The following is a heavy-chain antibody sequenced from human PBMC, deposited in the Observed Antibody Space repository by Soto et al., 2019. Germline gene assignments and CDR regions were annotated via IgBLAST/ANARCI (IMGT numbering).Heavy chain of an antibody. J-gene: IGHJ4*02. CDR2: ISAYNGNT. Sequence: ASVKVSCKASGYTFTSYGISWVRQAPGQGLEWMGWISAYNGNTNYAQKLQGRVTMTTDTSTSTAYMELRSLRSDDTAVYYCARDHPPLDYYGSGSLDYWGQGTLDTVSS. CDR3: ARDHPPLDYYGSGSLDY. D-gene: IGHD3-10*01. CDR1: GYTFTSYG. V-gene: IGHV1-18*01.